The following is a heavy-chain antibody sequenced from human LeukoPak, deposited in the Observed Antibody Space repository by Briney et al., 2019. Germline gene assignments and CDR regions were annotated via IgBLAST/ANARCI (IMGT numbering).Heavy chain of an antibody. V-gene: IGHV3-30*18. CDR2: ISYDGSDK. CDR1: GFTFSSYG. Sequence: GGSLRLSCAASGFTFSSYGMHWVRQAPGKGLEWVAVISYDGSDKYYADSVKGRFTISRDNSKNTLYLQMNSLRAEDTAVYYCAKDLTDTARPLHWGQGTLVTVSS. CDR3: AKDLTDTARPLH. D-gene: IGHD5-18*01. J-gene: IGHJ4*02.